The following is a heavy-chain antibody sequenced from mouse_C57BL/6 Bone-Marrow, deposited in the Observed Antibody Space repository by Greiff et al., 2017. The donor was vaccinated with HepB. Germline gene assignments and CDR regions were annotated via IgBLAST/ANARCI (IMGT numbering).Heavy chain of an antibody. CDR1: GYTFTSYW. CDR2: IDPSDSYT. V-gene: IGHV1-69*01. D-gene: IGHD2-2*01. J-gene: IGHJ2*01. CDR3: AFYYGYDEGFDY. Sequence: VQLQQPGAELVMPGASVKLSCKASGYTFTSYWMHWVKQRPGQGLEWIGEIDPSDSYTNYNQKFKGKSTLTVDKSSSTAYMQLSSLTSEVSAVYYCAFYYGYDEGFDYWGQGTTLTVSS.